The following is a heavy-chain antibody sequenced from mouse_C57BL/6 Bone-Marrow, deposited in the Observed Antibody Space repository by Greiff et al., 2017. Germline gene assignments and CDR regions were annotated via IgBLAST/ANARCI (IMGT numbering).Heavy chain of an antibody. D-gene: IGHD1-1*01. CDR2: IHPNSGST. J-gene: IGHJ3*01. V-gene: IGHV1-64*01. CDR1: GYTFTSYW. CDR3: ARVNDGSSWFAY. Sequence: QVQLQQPGAELVKPGASVKLSCKASGYTFTSYWMHWVKPRPGQGLEWIGLIHPNSGSTNYNAKFKSKATLTVDKSSSTAYMQLSSLKSEASAVYYCARVNDGSSWFAYWGQGTLVTVSA.